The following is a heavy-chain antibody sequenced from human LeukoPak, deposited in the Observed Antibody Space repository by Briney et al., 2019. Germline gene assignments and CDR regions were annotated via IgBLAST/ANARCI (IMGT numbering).Heavy chain of an antibody. D-gene: IGHD2-15*01. CDR3: ARRPAYCSGGSCYPRAFDY. Sequence: PSETLSLTCTVSGYSISSDYYWGWIRQPPGKGLEWIGNMYHSGSTYYNPSLKSRVTISVDTSKNQFSLKLSSVTAADTAVYYCARRPAYCSGGSCYPRAFDYWGQGTLVTVSS. V-gene: IGHV4-38-2*02. CDR1: GYSISSDYY. J-gene: IGHJ4*02. CDR2: MYHSGST.